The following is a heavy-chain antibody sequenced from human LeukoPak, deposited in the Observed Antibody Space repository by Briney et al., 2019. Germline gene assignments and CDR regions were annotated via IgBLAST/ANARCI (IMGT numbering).Heavy chain of an antibody. D-gene: IGHD3-10*01. CDR1: GFTFSYYG. Sequence: GGSLRLSCAASGFTFSYYGMHWVRQAPGKGLEWVAFIRYDESKKFYGDSVKGRFTISRDNSKNTLYLQMNSLRTEDTAVYYCAKVVTMVRGVLDYWGQGTLVTVSS. CDR2: IRYDESKK. V-gene: IGHV3-30*02. J-gene: IGHJ4*02. CDR3: AKVVTMVRGVLDY.